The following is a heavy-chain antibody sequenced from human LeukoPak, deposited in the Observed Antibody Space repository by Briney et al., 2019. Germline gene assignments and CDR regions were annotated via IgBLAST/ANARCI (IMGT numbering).Heavy chain of an antibody. V-gene: IGHV1-2*02. CDR1: GFTFTDYF. D-gene: IGHD1-7*01. CDR3: ARDSQELGAFDY. CDR2: INPHSGGT. Sequence: EASVKVSCKASGFTFTDYFMHWVRQAPGQGLEWMGWINPHSGGTNYAQQFQGRVTMTRDTSISTAYMELSRLRSDDTAVYYCARDSQELGAFDYWGQGTLVTVSS. J-gene: IGHJ4*02.